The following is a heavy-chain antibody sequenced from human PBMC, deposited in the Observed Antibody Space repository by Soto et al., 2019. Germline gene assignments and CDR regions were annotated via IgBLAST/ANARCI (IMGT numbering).Heavy chain of an antibody. CDR1: GYTFTSYY. D-gene: IGHD6-13*01. CDR2: INPSDGST. V-gene: IGHV1-46*01. Sequence: ASVKVSCKASGYTFTSYYMHWVRQAPGQGLEWMGIINPSDGSTSYAQKFQGRVTMTRDTSTSTVYMELRSLRSDDTAVYYCARVIAAAADFDYWGQGTLVTVSS. CDR3: ARVIAAAADFDY. J-gene: IGHJ4*02.